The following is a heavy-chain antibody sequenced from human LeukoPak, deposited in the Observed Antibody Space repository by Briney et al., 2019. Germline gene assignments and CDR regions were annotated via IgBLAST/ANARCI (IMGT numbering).Heavy chain of an antibody. D-gene: IGHD3-16*02. J-gene: IGHJ4*02. V-gene: IGHV4-34*01. CDR3: ARQRPYRGRLGELSTTTPDY. CDR1: GGSFSGYY. CDR2: INHSGST. Sequence: SETLSLTCAVYGGSFSGYYWSWIRQPPGKGLEWIGEINHSGSTNYNPSLKSRVTISVDTSKNQFSLKLSSVTAADTAVYYWARQRPYRGRLGELSTTTPDYWGQGTLVTVSS.